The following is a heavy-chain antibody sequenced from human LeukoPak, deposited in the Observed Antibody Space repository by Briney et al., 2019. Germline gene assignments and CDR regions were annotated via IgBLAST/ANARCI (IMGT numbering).Heavy chain of an antibody. CDR1: GGTFSSYA. CDR3: AKEKFHRYSSSWYAVGFDY. J-gene: IGHJ4*02. D-gene: IGHD6-13*01. CDR2: IIPIFGTA. Sequence: ASVKVSCKASGGTFSSYAISWVRQAPGQGLEWMGGIIPIFGTANYAQKFQGRVMITADKSTSTAYMELSSLRPEDTALYYCAKEKFHRYSSSWYAVGFDYWGQGTLVTVSS. V-gene: IGHV1-69*06.